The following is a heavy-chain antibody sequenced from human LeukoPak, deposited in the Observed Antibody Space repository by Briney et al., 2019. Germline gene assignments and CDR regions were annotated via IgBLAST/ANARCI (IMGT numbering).Heavy chain of an antibody. CDR2: IYYSGTT. J-gene: IGHJ4*02. CDR3: ATGYSNGWTSDFDY. V-gene: IGHV4-59*12. Sequence: SETLSLTCTVSGGSISSYYWSWIRQPPGKGLEWIGYIYYSGTTYYNPSLKSRLTISMDTSKNQFSLKLDSVTAADTAVYYCATGYSNGWTSDFDYWGQGILVTVSS. CDR1: GGSISSYY. D-gene: IGHD6-19*01.